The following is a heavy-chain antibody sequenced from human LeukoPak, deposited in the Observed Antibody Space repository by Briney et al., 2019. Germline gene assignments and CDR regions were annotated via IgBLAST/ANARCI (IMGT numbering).Heavy chain of an antibody. CDR1: GFTFSSYA. CDR2: IGSSGDST. J-gene: IGHJ4*02. CDR3: ARDKVYGDSFFDY. D-gene: IGHD4-17*01. Sequence: GGSLRLSCAASGFTFSSYAMSWVRQAPGKGLEWVSTIGSSGDSTYYADSVKGRFTISRDSSKNTLYLQMSSLRAEDTAVYYCARDKVYGDSFFDYWGQGTLVTVSS. V-gene: IGHV3-23*01.